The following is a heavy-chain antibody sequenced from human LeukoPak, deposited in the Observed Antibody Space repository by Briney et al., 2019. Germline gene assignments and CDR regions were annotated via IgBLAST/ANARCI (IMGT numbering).Heavy chain of an antibody. D-gene: IGHD1-14*01. V-gene: IGHV3-74*01. CDR2: ISTDGSST. CDR3: ARGVSGEP. Sequence: GGSLRLSCAASGFTFSSYWMHWVRQAPGKGLVWVSRISTDGSSTSYADSVKGRFTISRDNAKNSLYLQMNSLRAEDTAVYYCARGVSGEPWGQGTLVTVSS. J-gene: IGHJ5*02. CDR1: GFTFSSYW.